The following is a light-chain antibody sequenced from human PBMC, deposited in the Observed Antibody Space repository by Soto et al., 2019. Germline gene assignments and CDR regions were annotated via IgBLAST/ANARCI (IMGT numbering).Light chain of an antibody. Sequence: DVVMTQTPLSLSVAPGQPASISCKSSQSLLHITGETFLFWYPQKPGQSPQLLNYEGSTRVSGVQDRFSGSGSGTDFTLEISRVETDDVGIYYCMQSTQLPPTFGQGTRLGIE. CDR2: EGS. V-gene: IGKV2D-29*02. CDR3: MQSTQLPPT. CDR1: QSLLHITGETF. J-gene: IGKJ5*01.